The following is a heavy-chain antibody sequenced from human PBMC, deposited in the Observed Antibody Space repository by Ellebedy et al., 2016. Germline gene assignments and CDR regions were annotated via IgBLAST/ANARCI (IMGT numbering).Heavy chain of an antibody. CDR3: VGGGY. J-gene: IGHJ4*02. CDR1: GLSFSTYS. CDR2: IKQGGTET. V-gene: IGHV3-7*04. Sequence: GGSLRLSXAVSGLSFSTYSMTWVRQAPGKGLEWVAKIKQGGTETYYMDSVKGRFTISRNNAKNSLYLQMISLRADDTAVYYCVGGGYWGQGTLVTVSS.